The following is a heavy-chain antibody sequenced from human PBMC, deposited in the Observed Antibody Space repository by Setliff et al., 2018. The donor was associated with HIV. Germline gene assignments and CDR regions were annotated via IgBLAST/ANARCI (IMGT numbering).Heavy chain of an antibody. CDR3: ARGRGGYFGGGRYYNLPYFDS. CDR2: LYFGDSDP. D-gene: IGHD2-15*01. CDR1: GSSFSTYW. V-gene: IGHV5-51*01. Sequence: GESLKISCKTSGSSFSTYWVGWVRQMPGKGLEWLGILYFGDSDPKYNLSFEGQVTISADKSIKTAFLQWRSLKTSDTAIYYCARGRGGYFGGGRYYNLPYFDSWGQGTLVTVSS. J-gene: IGHJ4*02.